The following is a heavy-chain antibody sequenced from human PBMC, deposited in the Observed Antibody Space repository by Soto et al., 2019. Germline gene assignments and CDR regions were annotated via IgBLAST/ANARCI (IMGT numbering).Heavy chain of an antibody. CDR3: ARLVGSNYGDY. Sequence: PGESPKIYCKGSWYSFTSFWMGWVRQMPGKGLEWMGIIYPGDSDTRYSPSFQGQVTISADKSISTAYLQWSSLKASDTAMYYCARLVGSNYGDYWGQGTLVTVSS. CDR1: WYSFTSFW. J-gene: IGHJ4*02. CDR2: IYPGDSDT. V-gene: IGHV5-51*01. D-gene: IGHD4-4*01.